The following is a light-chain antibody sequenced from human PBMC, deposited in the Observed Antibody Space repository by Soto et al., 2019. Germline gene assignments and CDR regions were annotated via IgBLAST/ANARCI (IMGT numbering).Light chain of an antibody. CDR2: DVS. V-gene: IGLV2-11*01. CDR1: SSDVGGYNY. J-gene: IGLJ1*01. Sequence: QSVLTQPRSVSGSPGQSGTISYTGTSSDVGGYNYVSWYQQHPGKAPKLMIYDVSKRPSGVPDRFSGSKSGNTASLTISGLQAEDEADYYCCSYAGSYTHVFGTGTKVTVL. CDR3: CSYAGSYTHV.